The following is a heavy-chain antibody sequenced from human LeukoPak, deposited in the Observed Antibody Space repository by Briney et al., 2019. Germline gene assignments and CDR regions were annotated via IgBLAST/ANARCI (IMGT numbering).Heavy chain of an antibody. V-gene: IGHV3-21*01. Sequence: GGSLRLSCAASGFTFSSYAMSWVRQAPGKGLEWVSSISSRSSYIYYANSVKGRFTISRDNAKNTLYLEMNSLRAEDTAVYSCSRIPWEGPGSGSYTFDPWGQGTLVTVSS. CDR2: ISSRSSYI. CDR1: GFTFSSYA. CDR3: SRIPWEGPGSGSYTFDP. D-gene: IGHD3-10*01. J-gene: IGHJ5*02.